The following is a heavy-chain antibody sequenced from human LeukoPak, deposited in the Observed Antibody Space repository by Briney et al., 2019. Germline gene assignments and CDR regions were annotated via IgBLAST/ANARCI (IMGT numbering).Heavy chain of an antibody. J-gene: IGHJ4*02. CDR2: IWYDGSNK. V-gene: IGHV3-33*01. CDR3: ARDIGPYGGNPGGY. Sequence: GGSLRLSCAASGFTFSSYGMHGGRQAPGKGVEWVAVIWYDGSNKYYADSVKGRFTISRGNSKNTLYLQMNSLRAEDTAVYYCARDIGPYGGNPGGYWGQGTLVTVSS. D-gene: IGHD4-23*01. CDR1: GFTFSSYG.